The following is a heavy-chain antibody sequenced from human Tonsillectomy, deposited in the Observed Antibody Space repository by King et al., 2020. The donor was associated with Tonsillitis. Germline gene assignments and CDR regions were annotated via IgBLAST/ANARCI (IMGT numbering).Heavy chain of an antibody. J-gene: IGHJ4*02. CDR1: GFTFSSYR. D-gene: IGHD4-11*01. CDR3: AREIDYHYFDY. CDR2: ISITISSV. V-gene: IGHV3-48*01. Sequence: VQLVESGGGLVQPGGSLRLSCAASGFTFSSYRMNWVRQAPRKGLEWVSHISITISSVYYADSVKGRFTISRDNAKDSLYLQMNSLRAEDTAVYYCAREIDYHYFDYWGQGTLVTVSS.